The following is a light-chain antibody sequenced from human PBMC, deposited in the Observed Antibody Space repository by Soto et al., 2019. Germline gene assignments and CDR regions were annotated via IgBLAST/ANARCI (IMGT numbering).Light chain of an antibody. CDR2: DAS. J-gene: IGKJ4*01. Sequence: EIVLTQSPATPSLSPGERATLSCRASQSVSSYLAWYQQKPGQAPRLLIYDASNRATGIPARFSGSGSGTDFTLTISSLEPEDFAVYYCQQRSNWPRVTFGGGTKVEIK. CDR3: QQRSNWPRVT. CDR1: QSVSSY. V-gene: IGKV3-11*01.